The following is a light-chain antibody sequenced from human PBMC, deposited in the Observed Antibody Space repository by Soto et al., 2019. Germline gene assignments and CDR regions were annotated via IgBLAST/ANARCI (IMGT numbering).Light chain of an antibody. Sequence: EIVLTQSPATLSLSPGERATLSCRASQSVKNYLAWYQQKPGQAPRLLIHDASNRATGIPARFSGSGSGTDFTLTISSLEPEDSAVYYCQQRSNWPPVTFGGGTKVEIK. CDR1: QSVKNY. J-gene: IGKJ4*01. V-gene: IGKV3-11*01. CDR3: QQRSNWPPVT. CDR2: DAS.